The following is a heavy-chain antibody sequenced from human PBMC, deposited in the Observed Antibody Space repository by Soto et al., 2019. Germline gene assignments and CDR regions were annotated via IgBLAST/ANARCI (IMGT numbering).Heavy chain of an antibody. CDR1: GFTFSSYS. CDR3: ARGVIVATFSWYFDL. D-gene: IGHD5-12*01. J-gene: IGHJ2*01. Sequence: EVQLVESGGGLVKPGGSLRLSCAASGFTFSSYSMNWVRQAPGKGLEWVSSISSSSSYIYYADSVKGRFTISRDNAKNSRYLQMNSLRAEDTAVYYCARGVIVATFSWYFDLWGRGTLVTVSS. V-gene: IGHV3-21*01. CDR2: ISSSSSYI.